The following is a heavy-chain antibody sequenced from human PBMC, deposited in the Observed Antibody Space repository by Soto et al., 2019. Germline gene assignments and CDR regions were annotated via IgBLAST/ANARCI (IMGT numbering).Heavy chain of an antibody. CDR3: ARASEAYCGGDCYWHNWFDP. CDR2: IIPIFGTA. J-gene: IGHJ5*02. V-gene: IGHV1-69*13. D-gene: IGHD2-21*02. Sequence: SVKVSCKASGGTFSSYAISWVRQAPGQGLEWMGGIIPIFGTANYAQKFQGRVTITADESTSTAYMELSSLRSEDTAVYYCARASEAYCGGDCYWHNWFDPWGQGTLVTVSS. CDR1: GGTFSSYA.